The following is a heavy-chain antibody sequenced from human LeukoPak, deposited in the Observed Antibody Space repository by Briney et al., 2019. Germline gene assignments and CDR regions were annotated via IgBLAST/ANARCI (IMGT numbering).Heavy chain of an antibody. J-gene: IGHJ4*02. Sequence: PGGSLRLSCVASGLTFSNAWMSWVRQAPGKGLEWVGRIKSKTDGETTGYAAPVKGRFTISRDDSKNTVYLQMNNLKTEDTAVYYCTAPSYDYVWGGYGYWGQGTLVTVSS. V-gene: IGHV3-15*01. CDR3: TAPSYDYVWGGYGY. D-gene: IGHD3-16*01. CDR2: IKSKTDGETT. CDR1: GLTFSNAW.